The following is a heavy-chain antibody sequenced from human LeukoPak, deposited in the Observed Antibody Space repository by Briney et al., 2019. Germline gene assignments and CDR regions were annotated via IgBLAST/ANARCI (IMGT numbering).Heavy chain of an antibody. CDR3: ARTRPAQFLDY. J-gene: IGHJ4*02. Sequence: PSETLSLTCTVSGDSFSSYYWSWIRQPPGKGLEWNGYIYTSGSTNYNPSLKSRVTISVDTSKNQFSLKLSSVTAADTAVYYCARTRPAQFLDYWGQGTLVTVSS. CDR2: IYTSGST. D-gene: IGHD5-24*01. V-gene: IGHV4-4*09. CDR1: GDSFSSYY.